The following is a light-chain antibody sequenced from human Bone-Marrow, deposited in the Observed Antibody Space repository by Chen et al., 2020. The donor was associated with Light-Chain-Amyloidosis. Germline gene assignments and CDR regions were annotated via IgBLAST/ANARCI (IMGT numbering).Light chain of an antibody. J-gene: IGLJ2*01. V-gene: IGLV3-25*03. CDR1: DLPTKY. Sequence: SYELTQPPSLSVSPGQTARITFSGADLPTKYAYWYQQKPGHAPVLVIHRDTERPSGTSERFSGSSSGTTATLTISGVQAEDEADYHCQSADSSGTYEVIFGGGTKLTVL. CDR2: RDT. CDR3: QSADSSGTYEVI.